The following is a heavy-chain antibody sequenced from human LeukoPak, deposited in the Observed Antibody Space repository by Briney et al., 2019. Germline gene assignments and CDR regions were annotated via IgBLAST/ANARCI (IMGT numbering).Heavy chain of an antibody. J-gene: IGHJ4*02. CDR1: GFTFSSYA. CDR2: ISYDGSNK. V-gene: IGHV3-30*04. CDR3: ARGGVSGYKDFDY. Sequence: GGSLRLSCAASGFTFSSYAMHWVRQAPGKGLEWVAVISYDGSNKYYADSVKGRFTISRDNSKNTLYLQMNSLRAEDTAVYYCARGGVSGYKDFDYWGQGTLVTVSS. D-gene: IGHD5-12*01.